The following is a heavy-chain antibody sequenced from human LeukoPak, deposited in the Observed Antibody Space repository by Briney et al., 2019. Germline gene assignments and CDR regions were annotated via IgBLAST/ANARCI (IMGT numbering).Heavy chain of an antibody. CDR1: EFTFSSYA. D-gene: IGHD3-10*01. CDR3: AKDKEGFGELLY. J-gene: IGHJ4*02. Sequence: GGSLRLSCAASEFTFSSYAMSWVRQAPGKGLEWVSAISGSGGSTYYADSVKGRFTISRDNSKNTLYLQMNSLRAEDTAVYYCAKDKEGFGELLYWGQGTLVTVSS. CDR2: ISGSGGST. V-gene: IGHV3-23*01.